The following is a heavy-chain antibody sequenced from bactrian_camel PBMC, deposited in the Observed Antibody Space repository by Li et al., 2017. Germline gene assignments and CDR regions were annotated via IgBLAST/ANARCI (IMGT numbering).Heavy chain of an antibody. CDR2: VSTGGGST. V-gene: IGHV3S54*01. CDR3: AARKREKGRNGGYYYTWGSSPGLDPTVFGY. J-gene: IGHJ6*01. Sequence: HVQLVESGGGLVQAGGSLRLSCAYSGSTYSVEYVGWFRRAPGKEREGVAAVSTGGGSTYYADSVKARFTTSRDNAKNTLYLQMNSLKPEDTAMYYCAARKREKGRNGGYYYTWGSSPGLDPTVFGYWGQGTQVTVS. CDR1: GSTYSVEY. D-gene: IGHD2*01.